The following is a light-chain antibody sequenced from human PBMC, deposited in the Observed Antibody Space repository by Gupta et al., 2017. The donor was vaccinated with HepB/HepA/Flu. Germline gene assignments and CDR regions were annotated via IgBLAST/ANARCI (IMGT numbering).Light chain of an antibody. V-gene: IGLV2-23*02. CDR2: EVS. J-gene: IGLJ2*01. Sequence: QSALTQPASVSGSPGQSITISCTGTSSDVGSYNLVSWYQQHPCNAPKLMMYEVSKRPSGVSNRFSGSKSGNTASLTISGLQAEDEADYYCCSYAGSSTMVFGGGTKLTVL. CDR3: CSYAGSSTMV. CDR1: SSDVGSYNL.